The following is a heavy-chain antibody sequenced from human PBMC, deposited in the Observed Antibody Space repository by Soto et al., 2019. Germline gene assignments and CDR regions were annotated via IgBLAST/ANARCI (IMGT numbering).Heavy chain of an antibody. CDR3: SRARSVSPPIYCCDY. Sequence: SESLSLTCTGSGGTIRRVGHNWGWIRQHQGKGLEWIGYISYTGSTYYNPSLKSRVTISADTSKNQFSLKLNSVTAADKAVYYFSRARSVSPPIYCCDYWPHGTLVTVS. CDR1: GGTIRRVGHN. J-gene: IGHJ4*01. D-gene: IGHD3-3*02. CDR2: ISYTGST. V-gene: IGHV4-31*03.